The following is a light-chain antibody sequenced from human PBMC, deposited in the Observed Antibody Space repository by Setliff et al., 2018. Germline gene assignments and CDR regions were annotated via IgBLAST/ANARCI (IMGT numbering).Light chain of an antibody. CDR2: GAS. V-gene: IGKV3-20*01. J-gene: IGKJ4*01. CDR1: QSVRNTY. Sequence: EIVLTQSPDTLSLSPGERGTLSCRASQSVRNTYLAWYQQKPGQAPRLVIYGASSRATGIPDRFSGSGSGADFTLTISRLEPEDSAVYYCQQYGSSPLTFGGGTKVDIK. CDR3: QQYGSSPLT.